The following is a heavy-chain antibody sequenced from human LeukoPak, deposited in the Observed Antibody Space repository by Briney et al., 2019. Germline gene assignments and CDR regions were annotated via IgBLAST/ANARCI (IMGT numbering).Heavy chain of an antibody. J-gene: IGHJ3*02. D-gene: IGHD2-2*01. CDR2: IYSGGST. Sequence: GGSLRLSCAASGFTVSSNYMSWVRQAPGKGLEWVSVIYSGGSTYYADSVKGRFTISRDNSKNTLYLQMNSLRAEDTAVYYCARGRDCSSTSCYLSAANDAFDIWGQGTMVTVSS. CDR3: ARGRDCSSTSCYLSAANDAFDI. V-gene: IGHV3-53*01. CDR1: GFTVSSNY.